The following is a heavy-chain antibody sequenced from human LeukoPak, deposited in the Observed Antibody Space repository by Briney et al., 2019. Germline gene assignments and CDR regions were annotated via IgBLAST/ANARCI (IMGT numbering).Heavy chain of an antibody. Sequence: VASVKVSCKASGYTFTSYGISWVRQAPGQGLEWMGWISAYNGNTNYAQKLQGRVTMTTDTSTSTAYMELRSLRSDDTAVYYCARDGTGTDYYYYGMDVWGQGTTVTVSS. V-gene: IGHV1-18*01. CDR2: ISAYNGNT. D-gene: IGHD1-7*01. CDR1: GYTFTSYG. CDR3: ARDGTGTDYYYYGMDV. J-gene: IGHJ6*02.